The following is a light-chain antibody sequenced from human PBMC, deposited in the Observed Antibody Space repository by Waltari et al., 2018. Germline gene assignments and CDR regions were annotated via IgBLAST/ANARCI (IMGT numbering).Light chain of an antibody. CDR3: QQRSNWPFT. J-gene: IGKJ4*01. V-gene: IGKV3-11*01. CDR1: QSVSSY. Sequence: EIVLTQSPATLSLSPGERATLHCRASQSVSSYLAWYQQKPGQAPRLLIYDASNRATGIPARFSGSGSGTDFTLTISSLEPEDFAVYYCQQRSNWPFTFGGGTKVEIK. CDR2: DAS.